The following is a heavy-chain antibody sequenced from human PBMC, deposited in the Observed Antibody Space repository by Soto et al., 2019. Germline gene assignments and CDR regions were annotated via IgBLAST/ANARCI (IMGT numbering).Heavy chain of an antibody. CDR3: ARGFPRSVAGTQYYYGMDV. CDR1: GGTFSSYA. CDR2: IIPIFGTA. J-gene: IGHJ6*02. D-gene: IGHD6-19*01. V-gene: IGHV1-69*06. Sequence: SVKVSCKASGGTFSSYAISWVRQAPGQGLEWMGGIIPIFGTANYAQKFQGRVTITADKSTSTAYMELSSLRSEDTAVHYCARGFPRSVAGTQYYYGMDVWGQGTTVTVSS.